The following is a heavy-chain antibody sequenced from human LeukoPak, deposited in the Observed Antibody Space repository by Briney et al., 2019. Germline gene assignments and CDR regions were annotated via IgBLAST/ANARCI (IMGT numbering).Heavy chain of an antibody. Sequence: GESLKISCKGSGYNFTNYWIGWVRQVPGKGLERLGIIYPGDSDTRYSPSFQGQVTISADKSISTAYLQWSSLKASDTAMYYCARLIGGIAARSYFDYWGQGTLVTVSS. V-gene: IGHV5-51*01. J-gene: IGHJ4*02. CDR1: GYNFTNYW. CDR2: IYPGDSDT. CDR3: ARLIGGIAARSYFDY. D-gene: IGHD6-6*01.